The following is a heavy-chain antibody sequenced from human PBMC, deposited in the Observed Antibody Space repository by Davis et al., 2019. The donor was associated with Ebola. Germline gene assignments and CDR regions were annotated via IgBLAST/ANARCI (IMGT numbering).Heavy chain of an antibody. CDR3: AREPTILNNDRHAFDI. CDR1: GGSISNYY. Sequence: PSETLSLTCTVSGGSISNYYWSWIRQPAGKGLEWIGRIYSSGNTNYNPSLKSRVIISVDTSKNQFSIKVASVTAADTAVYYCAREPTILNNDRHAFDIWGQGTMVTVSS. CDR2: IYSSGNT. D-gene: IGHD5-24*01. V-gene: IGHV4-4*07. J-gene: IGHJ3*02.